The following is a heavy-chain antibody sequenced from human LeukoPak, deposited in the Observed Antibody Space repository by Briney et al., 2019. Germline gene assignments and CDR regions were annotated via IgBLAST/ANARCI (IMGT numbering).Heavy chain of an antibody. CDR2: MNPNSGNT. CDR1: GYTFTSYD. V-gene: IGHV1-8*01. Sequence: ASVKVSCKASGYTFTSYDINWVRQATGQGLEWMGWMNPNSGNTGYAQTFQGRVTMTRNTSISTAYMELSSLRSEDTAVYYCAGSYDFWSGYYRGFDPWGQGTLVTVSS. CDR3: AGSYDFWSGYYRGFDP. J-gene: IGHJ5*02. D-gene: IGHD3-3*01.